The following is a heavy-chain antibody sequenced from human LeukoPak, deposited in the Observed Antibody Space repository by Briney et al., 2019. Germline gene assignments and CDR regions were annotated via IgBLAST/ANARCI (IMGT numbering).Heavy chain of an antibody. J-gene: IGHJ4*02. Sequence: ASVKVSCTASGYTFTGYYMHWVRQAPGQGLEWMGWINPNSGGTNYAQTFQGRVTMTRDTSISTAYMELSRLRSDDTAVYYCARDLAALGYCSSTSCYGGLDYWGQGTLVTVSS. V-gene: IGHV1-2*02. CDR2: INPNSGGT. CDR3: ARDLAALGYCSSTSCYGGLDY. CDR1: GYTFTGYY. D-gene: IGHD2-2*01.